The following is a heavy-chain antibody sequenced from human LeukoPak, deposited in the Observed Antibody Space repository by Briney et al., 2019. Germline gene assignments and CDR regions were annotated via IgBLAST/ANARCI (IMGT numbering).Heavy chain of an antibody. Sequence: SSETLSLTCTVSGGSISSHYWSWIRQPPGKDLEWIGFIFASGITNYNPSLKSRVTISVDTSNSQFSLNLSSVTAADTAVYYCARHRLGIRDFDYWGQGTLVTVSS. CDR2: IFASGIT. D-gene: IGHD1-26*01. CDR3: ARHRLGIRDFDY. J-gene: IGHJ4*02. CDR1: GGSISSHY. V-gene: IGHV4-4*09.